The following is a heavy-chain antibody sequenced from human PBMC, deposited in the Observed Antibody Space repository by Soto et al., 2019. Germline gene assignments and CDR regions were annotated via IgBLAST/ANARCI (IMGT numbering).Heavy chain of an antibody. CDR1: GGSISSGGYS. CDR3: ARVYSSGLTS. CDR2: IYYSGST. V-gene: IGHV4-31*03. J-gene: IGHJ5*02. Sequence: QVQLQESGPGLVKPSQTLSLTCTVSGGSISSGGYSWSWIRQHPGKGLEWIGYIYYSGSTYYHPSLKSRVTISVDTSKNPFSLKLSSVTAADTAVYYCARVYSSGLTSWGQGTLVTVSS. D-gene: IGHD6-19*01.